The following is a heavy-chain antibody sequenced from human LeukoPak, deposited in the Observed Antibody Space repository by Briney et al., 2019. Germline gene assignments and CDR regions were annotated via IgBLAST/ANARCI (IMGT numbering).Heavy chain of an antibody. J-gene: IGHJ4*02. CDR2: ISSSSSTI. V-gene: IGHV3-48*04. CDR3: ARPPDPYIAFWGGDCFFPLDY. D-gene: IGHD2-21*01. Sequence: PGGSLRLSCAASGFTFSSYSMNWVRQAPGKGLEWVSYISSSSSTIYYADSVKGRFTISRDNAKNSLYLQMNSLRAEDTAVYYCARPPDPYIAFWGGDCFFPLDYGARETLAPVP. CDR1: GFTFSSYS.